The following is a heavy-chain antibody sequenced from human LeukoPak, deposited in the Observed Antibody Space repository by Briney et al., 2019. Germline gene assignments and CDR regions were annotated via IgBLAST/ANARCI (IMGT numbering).Heavy chain of an antibody. J-gene: IGHJ5*02. V-gene: IGHV4-59*01. CDR3: ARVSGYHWFDP. Sequence: SETLSLTCTVSGGSISSYYWSWIRRPPGKGLEWIGYIYYSGSTNYNPSLKSRVTISVDTSKNQFSLKLSSVTAADTAVYYCARVSGYHWFDPWGQGTLVTVSS. CDR2: IYYSGST. D-gene: IGHD3-22*01. CDR1: GGSISSYY.